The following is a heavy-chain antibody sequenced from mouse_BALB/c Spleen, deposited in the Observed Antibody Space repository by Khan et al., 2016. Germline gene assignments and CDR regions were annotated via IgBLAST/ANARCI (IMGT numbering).Heavy chain of an antibody. CDR3: ARGGLRRGYYFDY. V-gene: IGHV1S56*01. CDR1: GYTFTSNY. J-gene: IGHJ2*01. D-gene: IGHD2-4*01. CDR2: IYPGNVNT. Sequence: QVQLQQSGPELVKPGASVRISCKASGYTFTSNYIHWVKQRPGQGLEWIGWIYPGNVNTKYNEKFKGKATLTADKSSSTAYMQLSSLTSEDSAVYFCARGGLRRGYYFDYWGQGTTLTVSS.